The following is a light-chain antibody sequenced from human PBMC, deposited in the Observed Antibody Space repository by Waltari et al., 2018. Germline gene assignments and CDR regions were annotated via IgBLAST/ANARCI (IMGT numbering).Light chain of an antibody. V-gene: IGLV2-14*03. Sequence: QSALPQPASVSGPPGQSITISCTGTSSDVGGYNYVAWYQQYPGKAPKLILFDVSRWPSGVSNRFSGSKSGNTASLTISGLQAEDEADYYCSSYTTTSAIIFGGGTTLTVL. J-gene: IGLJ2*01. CDR3: SSYTTTSAII. CDR1: SSDVGGYNY. CDR2: DVS.